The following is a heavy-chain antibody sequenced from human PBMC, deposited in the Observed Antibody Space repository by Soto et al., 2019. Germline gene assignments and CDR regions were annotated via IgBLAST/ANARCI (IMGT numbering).Heavy chain of an antibody. V-gene: IGHV3-7*01. D-gene: IGHD3-22*01. CDR2: IKEDGTAK. CDR3: TTDRGYLTFDY. J-gene: IGHJ4*02. Sequence: EVQLVESGGGLVQPGGSLRLSCAASGFTFSNSWMNWVRQAPGKGLEWVANIKEDGTAKYYLDSVKGRFTVSRDNVKNSRYLQVNSLRAEDTAMYYCTTDRGYLTFDYWGPGTLVTVSS. CDR1: GFTFSNSW.